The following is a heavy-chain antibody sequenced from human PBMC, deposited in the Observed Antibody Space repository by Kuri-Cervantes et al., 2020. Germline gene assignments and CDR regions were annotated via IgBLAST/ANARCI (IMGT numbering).Heavy chain of an antibody. V-gene: IGHV3-49*03. CDR3: TRDPSGSSTFDYYYYYGMDV. J-gene: IGHJ6*02. D-gene: IGHD1-26*01. CDR1: GFTFDDYA. Sequence: GGSLRLSCAASGFTFDDYAMSWFRQAPGKGLEWVGFIRSKAYGGTTEYAASVKGRFTISRDDSKSIAYLQMNSLKTEDTAVYYCTRDPSGSSTFDYYYYYGMDVWGQGTTVTVSS. CDR2: IRSKAYGGTT.